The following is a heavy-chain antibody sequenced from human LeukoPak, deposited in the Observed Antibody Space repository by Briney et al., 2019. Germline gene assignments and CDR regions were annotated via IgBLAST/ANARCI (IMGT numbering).Heavy chain of an antibody. D-gene: IGHD3-10*01. J-gene: IGHJ6*03. CDR1: GYTFTSYD. CDR3: ARGGDHYGSGSPMARFYYYYYYMDV. CDR2: MNPNSGNT. V-gene: IGHV1-8*03. Sequence: ASVKVSCKASGYTFTSYDINWVRQATGQGLEWMGWMNPNSGNTGYAQKFQGRVTITRNTSISTAYMELSSLRSEDTAVYYCARGGDHYGSGSPMARFYYYYYYMDVWGKGTTVTVSS.